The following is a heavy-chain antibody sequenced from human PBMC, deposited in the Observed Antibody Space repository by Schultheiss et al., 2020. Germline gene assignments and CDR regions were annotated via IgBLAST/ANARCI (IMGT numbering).Heavy chain of an antibody. CDR3: AHVETSPYYYCCGMDV. Sequence: SGPTLVKPTETLTLTCIVSGFSLSNARMGVTWIRQPPGKALEWLAHIFSNDEKSYSTSLKSRLTITKDTSKNQVVLTMTNMDPVDTATYYCAHVETSPYYYCCGMDVWGQGNTGTVSS. V-gene: IGHV2-26*01. CDR1: GFSLSNARMG. J-gene: IGHJ6*02. CDR2: IFSNDEK.